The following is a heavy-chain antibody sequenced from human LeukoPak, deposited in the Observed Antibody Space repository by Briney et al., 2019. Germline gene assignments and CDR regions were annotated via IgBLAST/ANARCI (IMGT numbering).Heavy chain of an antibody. D-gene: IGHD3-3*01. CDR2: INPNSGGT. V-gene: IGHV1-2*02. Sequence: ASVKVSCKASGYTFTGYYMHWGRQAPGQGLEWMGWINPNSGGTNYAQKFQGRVTMTRDTSISTAYMELSRLRSDDTAVYYCARAGITIFGVVIPPYGMDVWGQGTTVTVSS. J-gene: IGHJ6*02. CDR1: GYTFTGYY. CDR3: ARAGITIFGVVIPPYGMDV.